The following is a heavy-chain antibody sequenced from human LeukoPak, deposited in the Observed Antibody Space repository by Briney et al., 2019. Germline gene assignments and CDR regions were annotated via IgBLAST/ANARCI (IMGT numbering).Heavy chain of an antibody. D-gene: IGHD2-2*01. CDR1: GLTFSSYA. CDR2: ISGSGGST. CDR3: AIGSIVVVPAAKRFDP. J-gene: IGHJ5*02. Sequence: GGSLRLSCAASGLTFSSYAMSWVRQAPGKGLEWVSAISGSGGSTYYADSVKGRFTISRDNSKNTLYLQMNSLRAEDTAVYYCAIGSIVVVPAAKRFDPWGQGTLVTVSS. V-gene: IGHV3-23*01.